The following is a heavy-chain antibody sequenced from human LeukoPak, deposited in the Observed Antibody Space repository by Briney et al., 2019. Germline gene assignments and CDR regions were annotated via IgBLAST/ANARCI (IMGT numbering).Heavy chain of an antibody. Sequence: SQTLSLTCAISGDSVPSNSAAWNWIRQSPSRGLEWLGRTYYRSKWYNDYAVSVKSRITINPDTSKNQFSLQLNSMTPEDTAVYYCARVSWVIFGERPFDPWGQGTLVTVSS. CDR3: ARVSWVIFGERPFDP. J-gene: IGHJ5*02. D-gene: IGHD3/OR15-3a*01. CDR1: GDSVPSNSAA. CDR2: TYYRSKWYN. V-gene: IGHV6-1*01.